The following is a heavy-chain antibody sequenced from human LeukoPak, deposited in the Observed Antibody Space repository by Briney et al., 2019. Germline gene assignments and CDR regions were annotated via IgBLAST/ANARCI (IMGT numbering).Heavy chain of an antibody. CDR1: GGSFSGYY. CDR2: INHSGST. V-gene: IGHV4-34*01. D-gene: IGHD6-19*01. Sequence: SETLSLTCAVYGGSFSGYYWGWIRQPPGKGLEWIGEINHSGSTNYNPSLKSRVTISVDTSKNQFSLKLSSVTAADTAVYYCARIAVAGTDFDYWGQGTLVTVSS. J-gene: IGHJ4*02. CDR3: ARIAVAGTDFDY.